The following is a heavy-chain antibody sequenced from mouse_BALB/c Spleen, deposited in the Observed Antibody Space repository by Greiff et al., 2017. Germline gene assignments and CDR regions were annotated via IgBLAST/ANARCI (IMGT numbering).Heavy chain of an antibody. CDR2: ISSGSSTI. J-gene: IGHJ2*01. CDR3: ARSGPYFDY. CDR1: GFTFSSFG. Sequence: EVKLQESGGGLVQPGGSRKLSCAASGFTFSSFGMHWVRQAPEKGLEWVAYISSGSSTIYYADTVKGRFTISRDNPKNTLFLQMTSLRSEDTAMYYCARSGPYFDYWGQGTTLTVSS. V-gene: IGHV5-17*02. D-gene: IGHD3-1*01.